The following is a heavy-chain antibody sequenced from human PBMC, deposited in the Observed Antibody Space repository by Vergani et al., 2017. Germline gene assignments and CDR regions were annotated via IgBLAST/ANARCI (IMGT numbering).Heavy chain of an antibody. V-gene: IGHV4-39*07. J-gene: IGHJ3*02. D-gene: IGHD6-13*01. CDR1: GGSISSSSYY. CDR3: ARGPGIAAAPVAFDI. CDR2: PYYSGST. Sequence: QLQLQESGPGLVKPSETLYLTCTVSGGSISSSSYYWGWIRQPPGKGLEWIGSPYYSGSTYYNPSLKSRVTISVDTSKNQFSLKLSSVTAADTAVYYCARGPGIAAAPVAFDIWGQGTMVTVSS.